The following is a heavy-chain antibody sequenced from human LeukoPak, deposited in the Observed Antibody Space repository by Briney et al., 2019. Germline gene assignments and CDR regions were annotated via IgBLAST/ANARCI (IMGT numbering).Heavy chain of an antibody. Sequence: GGSLRLSCAASGFTFSNYAMNWVRQAPGKGLEWVSSISGSGTYIYYADSVKGRFTIPRDNAKNSLYLQMNSLRAEDTAVYYCARRGYYDSSGYDYWGQGTLVTVSS. CDR1: GFTFSNYA. CDR3: ARRGYYDSSGYDY. D-gene: IGHD3-22*01. J-gene: IGHJ4*02. CDR2: ISGSGTYI. V-gene: IGHV3-21*01.